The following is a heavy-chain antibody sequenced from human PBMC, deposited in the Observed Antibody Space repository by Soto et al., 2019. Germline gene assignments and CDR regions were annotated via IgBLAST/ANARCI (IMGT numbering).Heavy chain of an antibody. D-gene: IGHD6-19*01. CDR1: GDSVSSNSAA. CDR2: TYYRSKWYN. V-gene: IGHV6-1*01. CDR3: ARELIAVAGIPMDNWFDP. Sequence: SQTLSLTCAISGDSVSSNSAAWNWIRQSPSRGLEWLGRTYYRSKWYNDYAVSVKSRITINPDTSKNQFSLQLNSVTPEDTAVYYCARELIAVAGIPMDNWFDPWGQGTLVTVSS. J-gene: IGHJ5*02.